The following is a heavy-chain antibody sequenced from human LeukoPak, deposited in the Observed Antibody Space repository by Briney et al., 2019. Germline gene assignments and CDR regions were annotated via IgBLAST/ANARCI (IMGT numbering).Heavy chain of an antibody. Sequence: SETLSLTCTVSGGSISSSFWSWIRQSPGKGLEWIGYIYHSGSTNSNPPLKSRVTISIDTPKNQFSLKLSSVTAADTAVYYCVRWQYCGGNCYFSAFDIWGQGTMVTVS. J-gene: IGHJ3*02. CDR2: IYHSGST. CDR3: VRWQYCGGNCYFSAFDI. D-gene: IGHD2-21*01. V-gene: IGHV4-59*01. CDR1: GGSISSSF.